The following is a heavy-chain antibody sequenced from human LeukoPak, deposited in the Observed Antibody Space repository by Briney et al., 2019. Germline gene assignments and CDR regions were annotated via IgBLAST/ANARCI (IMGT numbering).Heavy chain of an antibody. Sequence: GGSLRLSCAASGFSISDYALHWVRQAPGKGLEWVAFTRYDGSYEYYADSVKGRFTVSRDNSKNTLYLQMNSLRAEDTAVYYCARTGGALPSTAPTDYWGQGTLVTVSS. D-gene: IGHD1-14*01. J-gene: IGHJ4*02. V-gene: IGHV3-30*02. CDR3: ARTGGALPSTAPTDY. CDR2: TRYDGSYE. CDR1: GFSISDYA.